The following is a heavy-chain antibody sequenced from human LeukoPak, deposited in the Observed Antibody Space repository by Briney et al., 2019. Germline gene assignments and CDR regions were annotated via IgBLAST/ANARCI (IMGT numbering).Heavy chain of an antibody. CDR1: GFTFTSYA. CDR3: AKPRAMTTGVGRYFDL. Sequence: GGSLRLSCGASGFTFTSYAMSWIRQAPGKGLEWGSAISGGGENTYYGDSVKGRFTISRDNSKNTLYLQMNSLRAEDTATYYCAKPRAMTTGVGRYFDLWGRGTLVTVSS. J-gene: IGHJ2*01. CDR2: ISGGGENT. D-gene: IGHD1-1*01. V-gene: IGHV3-23*01.